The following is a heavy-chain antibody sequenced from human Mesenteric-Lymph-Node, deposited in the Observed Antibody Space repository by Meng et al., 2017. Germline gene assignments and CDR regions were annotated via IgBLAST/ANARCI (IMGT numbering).Heavy chain of an antibody. CDR3: ASFDHIPRRNYFDY. D-gene: IGHD2-21*01. CDR2: IHHSGSA. J-gene: IGHJ4*02. CDR1: GGAMSSGNYY. V-gene: IGHV4-30-4*01. Sequence: VELQEVGLGLRWPSHAQSVACPVSGGAMSSGNYYWSWIRQPPGKGLVWIGYIHHSGSAYYNPSLKSRVSISVDTSKTQFSLNLNSMTAADTAVYYCASFDHIPRRNYFDYWGQGTLVTVSS.